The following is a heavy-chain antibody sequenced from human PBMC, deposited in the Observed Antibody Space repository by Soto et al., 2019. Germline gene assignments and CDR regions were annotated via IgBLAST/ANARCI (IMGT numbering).Heavy chain of an antibody. V-gene: IGHV3-15*01. J-gene: IGHJ6*02. CDR1: EFTFANAW. Sequence: PGGSLRLSCAASEFTFANAWISWVRQAPGKGLEWVGRIKSKADGGTTDYAAPVKGRFTISRDESQNTLYLQMNSLRTEDTAVYYCVRASGMDVWGQGTTVTVSS. CDR3: VRASGMDV. CDR2: IKSKADGGTT. D-gene: IGHD1-26*01.